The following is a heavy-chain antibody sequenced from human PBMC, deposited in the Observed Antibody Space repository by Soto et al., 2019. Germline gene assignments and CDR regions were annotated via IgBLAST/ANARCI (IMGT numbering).Heavy chain of an antibody. V-gene: IGHV5-51*01. CDR2: IYPDDSDT. CDR1: GYSFTNYW. D-gene: IGHD3-3*01. CDR3: ARLEWLSLAAWFDP. Sequence: PGESLKISCKGSGYSFTNYWIGWVRQMPGKGLEWMGMIYPDDSDTKYSPSFQGQVTFSADKSINTAYLQWSGLKASDTAIYYCARLEWLSLAAWFDPWGQGTLVTVSS. J-gene: IGHJ5*02.